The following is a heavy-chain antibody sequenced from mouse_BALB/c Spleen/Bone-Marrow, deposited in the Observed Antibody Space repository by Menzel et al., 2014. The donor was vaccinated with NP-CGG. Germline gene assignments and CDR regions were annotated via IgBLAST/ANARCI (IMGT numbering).Heavy chain of an antibody. J-gene: IGHJ3*01. V-gene: IGHV1-18*01. CDR2: INPNSGVT. Sequence: EVKLVESGPELVKPGASVKIPCKASGYTFTDYNMDWVKQSHGQSLEWIGDINPNSGVTLYNQKFKGKATLTVDRSSNTTFMKLRSLASEDTAGYYRAGAGDYSCDVVCWLVYWGQGTLVTVSA. D-gene: IGHD2-13*01. CDR3: AGAGDYSCDVVCWLVY. CDR1: GYTFTDYN.